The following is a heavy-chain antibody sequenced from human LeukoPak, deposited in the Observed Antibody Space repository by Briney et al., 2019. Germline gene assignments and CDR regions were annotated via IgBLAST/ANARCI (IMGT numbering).Heavy chain of an antibody. CDR1: GGSISSYC. CDR2: IHYTGST. V-gene: IGHV4-59*08. D-gene: IGHD3-22*01. J-gene: IGHJ2*01. CDR3: ARWNYFDNSGYYSDWYFDL. Sequence: PSETLSLSCSVSGGSISSYCWSWIRQPTGKGLEWIGYIHYTGSTNYNPSLKSRVTMSLDTSKNQFSMELMSVTAADTAVYYCARWNYFDNSGYYSDWYFDLWGRGTLVTVSS.